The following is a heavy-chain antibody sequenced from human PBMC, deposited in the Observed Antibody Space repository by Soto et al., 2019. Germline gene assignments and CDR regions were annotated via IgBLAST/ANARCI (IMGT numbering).Heavy chain of an antibody. CDR3: ATLITMVRGVKLLDY. CDR1: GLTFSSYA. CDR2: ITSSSTTI. J-gene: IGHJ4*02. V-gene: IGHV3-48*02. Sequence: VRLVESGGGLVQPGGSLRLSCAASGLTFSSYAMNWVRQAPGKGLEWVSYITSSSTTIYYADSVKGRFTISRDNAKNSLYLQMNSLRDEDTAVYYCATLITMVRGVKLLDYWGQGTLVTVSS. D-gene: IGHD3-10*01.